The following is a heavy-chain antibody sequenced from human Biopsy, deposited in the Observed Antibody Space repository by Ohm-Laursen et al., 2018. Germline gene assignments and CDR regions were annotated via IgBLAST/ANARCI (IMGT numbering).Heavy chain of an antibody. D-gene: IGHD3-22*01. V-gene: IGHV4-4*07. Sequence: TLSLTCNVSGGDINNYYWIWIRQPTGKGLEWIGRLYPGGSTNYNPSLKSRVTMSADKSKKQLSLRLRSVTAADTAMYYCASVVLGPTNDAFDLWGQGTMVVVSS. CDR2: LYPGGST. CDR1: GGDINNYY. CDR3: ASVVLGPTNDAFDL. J-gene: IGHJ3*01.